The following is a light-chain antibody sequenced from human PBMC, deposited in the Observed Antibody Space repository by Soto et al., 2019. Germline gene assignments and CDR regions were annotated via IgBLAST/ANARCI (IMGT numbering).Light chain of an antibody. CDR3: QQYGSSPYT. CDR1: QSVSSSY. Sequence: EIELAQSPCTLSVSAGERATLSCRASQSVSSSYLAWYQQKPGQAPRLLIYGASSRATGIPDRFSGSGSGTDFTLTISRLEPEDFAVYYCQQYGSSPYTFGQGTKLEIK. CDR2: GAS. V-gene: IGKV3-20*01. J-gene: IGKJ2*01.